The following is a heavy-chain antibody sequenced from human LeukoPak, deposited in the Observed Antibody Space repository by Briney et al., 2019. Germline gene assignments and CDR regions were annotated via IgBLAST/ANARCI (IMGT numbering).Heavy chain of an antibody. CDR3: AGSITMVRGAIPY. Sequence: SETLSLTCTVSGGSISSGNYYWSWIRQPPGKGLEWIGYIYYSGSTNYNPSLKSRVTISVDTSKNQFSLKLSSVTAADTAVYYCAGSITMVRGAIPYWGQGTLVTVSS. V-gene: IGHV4-61*01. D-gene: IGHD3-10*01. J-gene: IGHJ4*02. CDR2: IYYSGST. CDR1: GGSISSGNYY.